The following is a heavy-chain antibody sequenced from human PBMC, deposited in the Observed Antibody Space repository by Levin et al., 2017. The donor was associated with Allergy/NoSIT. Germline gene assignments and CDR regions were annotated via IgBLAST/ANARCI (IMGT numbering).Heavy chain of an antibody. CDR1: GFTFSSYA. CDR2: ISGSGGST. D-gene: IGHD3-3*01. CDR3: AKENYDFWSGYYYYGMDG. J-gene: IGHJ6*02. V-gene: IGHV3-23*01. Sequence: GESLKISCAASGFTFSSYAMSWVRQAPGKGLEWVSAISGSGGSTYYADSVKGRFTISRDNSKNTLYLQMNSLRAEDTAVYYCAKENYDFWSGYYYYGMDGWGQGTTVTVSS.